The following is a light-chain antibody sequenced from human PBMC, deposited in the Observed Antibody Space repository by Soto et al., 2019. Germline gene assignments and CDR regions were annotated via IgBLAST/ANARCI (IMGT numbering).Light chain of an antibody. CDR1: QSVSSN. V-gene: IGKV3-15*01. Sequence: EIVMTQSPATLSVSPGERATLSCRASQSVSSNLAWYQQKPGQAPRVLIYGASTRATGIPARFSGSGSGTEFTLTISGLEPEDFAVYYCQQYGSPPLTFGGGTKVEMK. J-gene: IGKJ4*01. CDR3: QQYGSPPLT. CDR2: GAS.